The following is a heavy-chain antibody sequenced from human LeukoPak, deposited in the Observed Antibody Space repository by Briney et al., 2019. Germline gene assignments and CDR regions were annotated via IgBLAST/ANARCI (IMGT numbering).Heavy chain of an antibody. D-gene: IGHD2-21*01. CDR3: TRDTIRSLDY. Sequence: PGGSLRLSCAASGFTFANSWMAWVRQAPGKGLKWVANIKQDGSTKHYADSLKGRFTISRDNPKNSLFLQMNNLRADDTAIYYCTRDTIRSLDYWGQGILVTVAS. J-gene: IGHJ4*02. CDR1: GFTFANSW. CDR2: IKQDGSTK. V-gene: IGHV3-7*01.